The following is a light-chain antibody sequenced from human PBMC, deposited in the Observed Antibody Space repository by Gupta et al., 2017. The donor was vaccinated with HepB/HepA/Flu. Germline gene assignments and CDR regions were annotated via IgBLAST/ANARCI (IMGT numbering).Light chain of an antibody. CDR2: LAS. CDR3: QQFDRLFT. Sequence: DIQMSQSPSTLSASVGDRVTITCQANQDINDSLNWYQKRPGKAPKLLISLASNLERGVPGRFSGRGSGTNFTLTITNLQPEDCATYYCQQFDRLFTFGPGTKVDLK. CDR1: QDINDS. J-gene: IGKJ3*01. V-gene: IGKV1-33*01.